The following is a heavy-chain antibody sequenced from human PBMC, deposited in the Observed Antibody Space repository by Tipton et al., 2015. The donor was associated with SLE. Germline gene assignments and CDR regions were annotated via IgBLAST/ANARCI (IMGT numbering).Heavy chain of an antibody. CDR2: VNVDESST. CDR3: ARVSVAGRQAFDF. J-gene: IGHJ3*01. D-gene: IGHD6-6*01. CDR1: GFTFTSYW. Sequence: SLRLSCAASGFTFTSYWMHWVRQAPGKGLVWVSRVNVDESSTSYADSVKGRFTISRDNAKNTLFLQMSSLRAEDTAVYYCARVSVAGRQAFDFWGQGTMVTVSS. V-gene: IGHV3-74*01.